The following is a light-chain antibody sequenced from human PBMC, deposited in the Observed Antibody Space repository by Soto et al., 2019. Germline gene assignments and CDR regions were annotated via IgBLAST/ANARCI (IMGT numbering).Light chain of an antibody. V-gene: IGKV3-11*01. CDR1: QGVNIN. CDR3: QQRSSWPLT. J-gene: IGKJ4*01. CDR2: DAS. Sequence: EIVLTQAPATLSLSPGERATLSCRASQGVNINLAWYQQKPGQAPRLLIYDASNRATGIPARFSGSGSGTDFTLTISSLEPEDFAVYYCQQRSSWPLTFGGGTKVDIK.